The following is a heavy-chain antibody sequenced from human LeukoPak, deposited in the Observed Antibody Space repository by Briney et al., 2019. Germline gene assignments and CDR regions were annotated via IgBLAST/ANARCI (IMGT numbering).Heavy chain of an antibody. J-gene: IGHJ4*02. CDR3: AKESGKFDY. CDR1: GLPIADFA. CDR2: ISGDGVST. V-gene: IGHV3-43*02. Sequence: PGGSLRLSCVASGLPIADFAMHWVRQAPGKDLEWVSLISGDGVSTFYADSVKGRFSISRDNSKNSLYLEMNSLRTEDAAMYYCAKESGKFDYWGQGTLVAVSS.